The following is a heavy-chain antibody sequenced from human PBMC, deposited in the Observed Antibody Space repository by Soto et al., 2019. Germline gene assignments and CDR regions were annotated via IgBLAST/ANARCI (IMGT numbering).Heavy chain of an antibody. Sequence: QVQLQESGPRLVKPLQTLSLTCTVSGGSVTSGGYFWSWIRQHPGKGLEWIGNIYHSGSTSYNPSLKSRVTISLETSQSKFSLKLSSVTAADTAVYYCAREGLFRTFFDYWGQGTLVTVSS. J-gene: IGHJ4*02. D-gene: IGHD2-2*01. CDR2: IYHSGST. V-gene: IGHV4-31*03. CDR3: AREGLFRTFFDY. CDR1: GGSVTSGGYF.